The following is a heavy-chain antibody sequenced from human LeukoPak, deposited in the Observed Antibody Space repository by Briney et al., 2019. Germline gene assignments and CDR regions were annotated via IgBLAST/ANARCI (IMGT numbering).Heavy chain of an antibody. CDR3: VRDTYRTAVAGSSGLGY. Sequence: PGGSLRLSCAASGFTFGTYWMGWVRQAPGKGLEWVPNIKQDGSEKSYVDSVKGRFTISRDNVKNSVYLQMHSLRADDTAIYYCVRDTYRTAVAGSSGLGYWGQGTLVTVSS. J-gene: IGHJ4*02. D-gene: IGHD6-19*01. CDR2: IKQDGSEK. CDR1: GFTFGTYW. V-gene: IGHV3-7*01.